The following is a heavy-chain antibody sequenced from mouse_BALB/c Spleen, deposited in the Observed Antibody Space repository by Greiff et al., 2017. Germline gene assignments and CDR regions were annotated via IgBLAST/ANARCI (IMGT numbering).Heavy chain of an antibody. CDR1: GFTFSNYW. CDR2: IRLKSNNYAT. Sequence: KLVESGGGLVQPGGSMKLSCVASGFTFSNYWMNWVRQSPEKGLEWVAEIRLKSNNYATHYAESVKGRFTISRDDSKSSVYLQMNNLRAEDTGIYYCTSSPYWYFDVWGAGTTVTVSS. CDR3: TSSPYWYFDV. V-gene: IGHV6-6*02. J-gene: IGHJ1*01.